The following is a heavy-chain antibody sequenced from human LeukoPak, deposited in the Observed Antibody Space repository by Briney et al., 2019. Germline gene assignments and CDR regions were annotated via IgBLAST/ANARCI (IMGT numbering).Heavy chain of an antibody. Sequence: SETLSLTCTVSGGSISSSGYYWGWIRQPPGKGLEWIGSMYYSGSTYYNPSLKSRVTISVDTSKNHFSLKLSSVTAADTAVYYCARGVIASGGNDFDYWGQGTLVTVSS. D-gene: IGHD6-13*01. CDR3: ARGVIASGGNDFDY. CDR2: MYYSGST. V-gene: IGHV4-39*07. J-gene: IGHJ4*02. CDR1: GGSISSSGYY.